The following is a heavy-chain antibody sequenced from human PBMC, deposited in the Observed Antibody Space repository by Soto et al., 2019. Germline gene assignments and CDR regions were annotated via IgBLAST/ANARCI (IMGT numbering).Heavy chain of an antibody. CDR3: ATGLLGYCSGGSCYSDS. Sequence: QVQLVQSGAEVKKPGASVRVSCQTSAYTFTNYAVSWVRQAPGQGLEWMGWISGDNGHTIYAQKFQGRVTMPTDTSKRKDYMELRSLRSDDTAVYYCATGLLGYCSGGSCYSDSWGQGTLVTVSS. V-gene: IGHV1-18*01. CDR1: AYTFTNYA. D-gene: IGHD2-15*01. J-gene: IGHJ4*02. CDR2: ISGDNGHT.